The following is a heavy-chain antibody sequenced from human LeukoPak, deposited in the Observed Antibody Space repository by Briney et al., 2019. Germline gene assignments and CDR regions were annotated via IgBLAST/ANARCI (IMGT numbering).Heavy chain of an antibody. CDR1: GFTFSSYG. CDR2: LWYDGSNK. D-gene: IGHD3-10*01. J-gene: IGHJ4*02. Sequence: GRSLRLSCAASGFTFSSYGMYWVRQAPGKGLEWVAVLWYDGSNKYYVDSVKGRFTIPRDNSNNTLYLQMTSLRAEDTAVYYCARVKGRIYGSGSYTGIDYWGQGTLVTVSS. CDR3: ARVKGRIYGSGSYTGIDY. V-gene: IGHV3-33*01.